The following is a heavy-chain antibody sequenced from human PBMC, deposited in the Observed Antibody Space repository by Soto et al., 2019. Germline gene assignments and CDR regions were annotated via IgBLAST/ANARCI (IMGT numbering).Heavy chain of an antibody. Sequence: QGQLQQWGAGLLKPSETLSLTCAVYGGSFSGYYWSWIRQPPGKGLEGIGEINHSGSTNYNPSLKSRVTISVDTSKNQFSLKLSSVTAADTAVYYCASGGYSSGDYWGQGTLVTVSS. CDR3: ASGGYSSGDY. D-gene: IGHD6-19*01. CDR2: INHSGST. J-gene: IGHJ4*02. V-gene: IGHV4-34*01. CDR1: GGSFSGYY.